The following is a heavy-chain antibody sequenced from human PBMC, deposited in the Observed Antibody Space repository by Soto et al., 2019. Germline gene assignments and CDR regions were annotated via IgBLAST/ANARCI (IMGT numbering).Heavy chain of an antibody. J-gene: IGHJ4*02. Sequence: QVQLQQWGAGLLKPSETLSLTCAVYGGSFSDFYWTWIRQLPGKGLEWIGEINHSGSTNYNPSLQRRVAISVDPSKNQFALTLRSVTAEDTAVYYCGPRGAVADPRGYWGQGTLVTVSS. D-gene: IGHD6-19*01. V-gene: IGHV4-34*01. CDR3: GPRGAVADPRGY. CDR2: INHSGST. CDR1: GGSFSDFY.